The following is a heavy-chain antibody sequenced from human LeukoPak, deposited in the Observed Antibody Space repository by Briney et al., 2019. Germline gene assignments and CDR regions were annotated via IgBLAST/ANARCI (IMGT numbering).Heavy chain of an antibody. V-gene: IGHV3-23*01. Sequence: GGSLRLSCAASGFTFGNYAMNWVRQAPGKGLEWVSTISGNGAFTYYADSVQGRFTISRDNSKNTLSVQMNSLRAEDTAVYYCAKDYDSGGLRWVDSGGQGTLVSVSS. CDR1: GFTFGNYA. CDR2: ISGNGAFT. CDR3: AKDYDSGGLRWVDS. D-gene: IGHD2-2*01. J-gene: IGHJ4*02.